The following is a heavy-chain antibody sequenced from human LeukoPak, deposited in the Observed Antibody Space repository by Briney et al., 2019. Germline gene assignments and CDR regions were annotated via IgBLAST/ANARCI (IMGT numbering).Heavy chain of an antibody. D-gene: IGHD6-6*01. CDR2: IIPILGIA. Sequence: ASVKVSCKASGGTFSSYAISWVRQAPGQGLEWMGRIIPILGIANYAQKFQGRVTITTDESTSTAYMELSSLRSEDTAVYYCAREDSSSALDYWGQGTLVTVSS. CDR1: GGTFSSYA. CDR3: AREDSSSALDY. J-gene: IGHJ4*02. V-gene: IGHV1-69*04.